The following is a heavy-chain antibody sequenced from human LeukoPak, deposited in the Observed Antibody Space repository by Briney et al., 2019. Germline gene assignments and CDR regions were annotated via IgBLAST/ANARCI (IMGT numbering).Heavy chain of an antibody. CDR3: ARGPSITMIRGGQWYYYMDV. D-gene: IGHD3-10*01. V-gene: IGHV1-2*02. CDR2: INPNSGGT. Sequence: ASVKVSCKAAGYTFTGYYMHWVRQAPGQGLEWMGWINPNSGGTNYAQKFQGRVTMTRDTSTNTVYMELSSLRSEDTAVYYCARGPSITMIRGGQWYYYMDVWGKGTTVTISS. J-gene: IGHJ6*03. CDR1: GYTFTGYY.